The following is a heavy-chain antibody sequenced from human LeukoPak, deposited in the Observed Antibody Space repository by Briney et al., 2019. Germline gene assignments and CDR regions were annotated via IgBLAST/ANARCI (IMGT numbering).Heavy chain of an antibody. Sequence: GASVKVSCKASGGTFSSYAISWVRQAPRQGLEWMGGIIPIFGTANYAQKFQGRVTITADESTSTAYMGLSRLRSEDTAVYYCARAPEYYYGSGSYYNDYWRPGTLVTVSS. CDR2: IIPIFGTA. CDR1: GGTFSSYA. J-gene: IGHJ4*02. CDR3: ARAPEYYYGSGSYYNDY. V-gene: IGHV1-69*13. D-gene: IGHD3-10*01.